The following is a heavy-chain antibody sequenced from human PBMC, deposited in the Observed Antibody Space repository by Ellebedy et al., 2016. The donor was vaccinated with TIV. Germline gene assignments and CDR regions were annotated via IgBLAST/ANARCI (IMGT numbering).Heavy chain of an antibody. CDR1: GFTFSDYY. CDR3: GRAREPGYFAYYYYGMDV. Sequence: PGGSLRLSCAASGFTFSDYYMSWVRQDPGKGLEWVSYITNTGSTTYYADSVKGRFTVARDNSKNSLYLQMNSLRAEDTAVYYCGRAREPGYFAYYYYGMDVWGQGTTVTVSS. V-gene: IGHV3-11*01. D-gene: IGHD3-9*01. J-gene: IGHJ6*02. CDR2: ITNTGSTT.